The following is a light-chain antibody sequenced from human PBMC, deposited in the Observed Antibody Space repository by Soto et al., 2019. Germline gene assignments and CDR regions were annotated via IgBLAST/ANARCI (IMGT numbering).Light chain of an antibody. CDR1: SSDVGGYDY. Sequence: QSALTQPPSASGSPGQSVTISCTGTSSDVGGYDYVSWYQQHPGKAPKLMIYDVTKRPSGVPDRFSGSKFGNTASLTVSGVQDDDEDDYFCSSYAGSSTAVFGGGTKLTVL. CDR3: SSYAGSSTAV. CDR2: DVT. V-gene: IGLV2-8*01. J-gene: IGLJ2*01.